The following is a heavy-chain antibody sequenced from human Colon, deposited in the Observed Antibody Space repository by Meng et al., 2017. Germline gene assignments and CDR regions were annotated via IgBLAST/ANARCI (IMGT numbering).Heavy chain of an antibody. CDR2: ISVYNDKT. J-gene: IGHJ4*02. D-gene: IGHD3-10*01. V-gene: IGHV1-18*01. CDR1: GYTFNSHG. Sequence: ASVKVSCKASGYTFNSHGISWVRQAPGQGLEWMGWISVYNDKTNYAQKFQGRVTMTTETSTSTAYMELRSLRSDDTAVYYCAREDYYGSGSYWVYWGQGTLLTVSS. CDR3: AREDYYGSGSYWVY.